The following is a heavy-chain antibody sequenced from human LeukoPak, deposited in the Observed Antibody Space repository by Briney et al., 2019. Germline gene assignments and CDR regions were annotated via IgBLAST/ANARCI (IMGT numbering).Heavy chain of an antibody. D-gene: IGHD6-19*01. J-gene: IGHJ4*02. CDR1: GFTFSSYE. Sequence: GSLRLSCAASGFTFSSYEMNWVRQAPGKGLEWVSYISSGSTIYDADSVKGRFTISRDNAKNSLYLQMNSLRAEDTAVYYCARESIAVAGAPFDFWGQGTLVTVSS. V-gene: IGHV3-48*03. CDR3: ARESIAVAGAPFDF. CDR2: ISSGSTI.